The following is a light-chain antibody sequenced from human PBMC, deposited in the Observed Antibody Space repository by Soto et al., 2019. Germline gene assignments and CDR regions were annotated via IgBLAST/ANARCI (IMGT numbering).Light chain of an antibody. CDR3: HHYDDSPPIT. J-gene: IGKJ5*01. V-gene: IGKV3-20*01. CDR1: QSVSSRY. Sequence: EIVLTQAPGALSLSPGERATLSCRASQSVSSRYLAWYQQKPGQAPRLLIYGASSRATAIPDRFSGSGSGTDFTLTISRLEPEDFAVYYCHHYDDSPPITFGHGTRLEIK. CDR2: GAS.